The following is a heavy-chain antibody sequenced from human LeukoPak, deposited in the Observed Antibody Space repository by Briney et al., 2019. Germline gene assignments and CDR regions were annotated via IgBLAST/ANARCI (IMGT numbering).Heavy chain of an antibody. CDR3: ARDSNSGYYDSSGYYYGTGAFDI. D-gene: IGHD3-22*01. Sequence: SVKVSCKASGGTFSSYAISWVRQAPGQGLEWMGGIIPIFGTANYAQKFQDRVTITADESTSTAYMELSSLRSEDTAVYYCARDSNSGYYDSSGYYYGTGAFDIWGQGTMVTVSS. V-gene: IGHV1-69*01. CDR2: IIPIFGTA. CDR1: GGTFSSYA. J-gene: IGHJ3*02.